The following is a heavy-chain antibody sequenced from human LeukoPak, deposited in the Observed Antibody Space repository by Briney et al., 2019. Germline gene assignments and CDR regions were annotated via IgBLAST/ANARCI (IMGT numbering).Heavy chain of an antibody. J-gene: IGHJ5*02. D-gene: IGHD4/OR15-4a*01. CDR3: ATGGSVAAANYWFDP. Sequence: ASVTVSCKASGYTFTGYYMHWVGQAPGQGGEGMGWINPNSGGTNYAQKLQGRVTMTRDTSISTAYMQLSSLRSADPAVYYCATGGSVAAANYWFDPWGQGTLVTVSS. CDR2: INPNSGGT. CDR1: GYTFTGYY. V-gene: IGHV1-2*02.